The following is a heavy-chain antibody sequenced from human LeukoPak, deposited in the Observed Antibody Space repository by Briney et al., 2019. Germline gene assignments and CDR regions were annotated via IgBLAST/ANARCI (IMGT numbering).Heavy chain of an antibody. CDR3: ARGIAAAGLDY. V-gene: IGHV3-21*01. CDR1: GFTFSSYS. Sequence: GGSLRLSCTASGFTFSSYSMNWVRQAPGKGLEWVSSISSSSSYIYYADSVKGRFTISRDNAKNSLYLQMNSLRAEDTAVYYCARGIAAAGLDYWGQGTLVTVSS. J-gene: IGHJ4*02. D-gene: IGHD6-13*01. CDR2: ISSSSSYI.